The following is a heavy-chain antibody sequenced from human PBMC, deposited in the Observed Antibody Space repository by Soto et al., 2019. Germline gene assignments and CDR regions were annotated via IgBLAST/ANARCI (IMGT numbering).Heavy chain of an antibody. Sequence: GGSLRLSCAASGFTFSSYSMNWVRQAPGKGLEWVSPISSSSSYTNYADSVKGRFTISRDNAKNTLYLQMNSLRAEDTAVYYSAREFTSSGCWGQGTLVTVSS. D-gene: IGHD6-25*01. CDR2: ISSSSSYT. J-gene: IGHJ4*02. CDR3: AREFTSSGC. V-gene: IGHV3-21*01. CDR1: GFTFSSYS.